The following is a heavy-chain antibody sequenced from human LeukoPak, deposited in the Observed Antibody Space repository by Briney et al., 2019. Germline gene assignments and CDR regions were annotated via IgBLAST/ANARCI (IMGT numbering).Heavy chain of an antibody. D-gene: IGHD6-13*01. CDR1: GFTINTNY. J-gene: IGHJ1*01. CDR3: AKGPGAADGKRYIQH. Sequence: PGGSLRLSCAASGFTINTNYMNWVRQVPGRGGVGVSVIYAGGNTYYADSVKETFTISRDNSKTSLSLQMHSLRAKATALYYCAKGPGAADGKRYIQHWGQGTLVTVSS. V-gene: IGHV3-66*01. CDR2: IYAGGNT.